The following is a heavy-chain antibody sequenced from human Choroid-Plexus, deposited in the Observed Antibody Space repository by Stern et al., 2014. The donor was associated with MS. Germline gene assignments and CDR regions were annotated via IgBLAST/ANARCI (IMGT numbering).Heavy chain of an antibody. CDR2: VSYDGSNK. CDR1: GFTFGSCA. CDR3: AKDRQYLTYFFDH. V-gene: IGHV3-30*18. J-gene: IGHJ5*02. D-gene: IGHD2/OR15-2a*01. Sequence: VQLVESGGGVVQPGRPLRLSCVASGFTFGSCAMHWVRQAPGTGLERVAGVSYDGSNKYNADSVKGRFTISGDNSQNTLYMQMSSLRPEDTAVYYCAKDRQYLTYFFDHWGQGSLVTVSS.